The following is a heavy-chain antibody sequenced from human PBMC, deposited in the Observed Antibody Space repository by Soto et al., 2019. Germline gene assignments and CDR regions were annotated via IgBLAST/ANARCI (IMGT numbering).Heavy chain of an antibody. J-gene: IGHJ4*02. CDR1: GFSLTTSGVC. Sequence: QITLKESGPPLVKPTQNLTLTCTCSGFSLTTSGVCVSWIRQPPGKALEWLALIDGTDDKLSSPSLKTRLTITKDTSKNQVVLKMTTLDPVDTATYYCAHRRSDSAGSYSRWGQGILVTVSS. CDR3: AHRRSDSAGSYSR. CDR2: IDGTDDK. V-gene: IGHV2-5*01. D-gene: IGHD3-10*01.